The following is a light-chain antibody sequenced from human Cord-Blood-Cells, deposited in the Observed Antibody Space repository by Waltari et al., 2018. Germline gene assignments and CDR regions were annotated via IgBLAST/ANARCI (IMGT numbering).Light chain of an antibody. J-gene: IGKJ4*01. CDR2: AAS. CDR1: QGISSY. Sequence: DIQSPQSPSFLSAPVGDIITSTCRASQGISSYLAWYQQKPGKAPKLLIYAASTLQSGVPSRFSGSGSGTEFTLTISSLQPEDFATYYCQQLNSYPLTFGGGTKVEIK. CDR3: QQLNSYPLT. V-gene: IGKV1-9*01.